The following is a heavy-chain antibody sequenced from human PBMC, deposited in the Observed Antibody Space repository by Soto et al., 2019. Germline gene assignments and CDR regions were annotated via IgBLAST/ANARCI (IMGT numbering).Heavy chain of an antibody. J-gene: IGHJ5*02. CDR1: GFSVSSTY. V-gene: IGHV3-53*02. CDR3: ARDNYSRS. D-gene: IGHD5-18*01. Sequence: EVQLVETGGGLIQPGGSLRLSCAVSGFSVSSTYMNWVRQAPGKGLEWVSVIYTGGGTYYAESVKGRFTISRDNSKNTLYFQMNSLRAGDTAIYYCARDNYSRSWGQGTLVTVSS. CDR2: IYTGGGT.